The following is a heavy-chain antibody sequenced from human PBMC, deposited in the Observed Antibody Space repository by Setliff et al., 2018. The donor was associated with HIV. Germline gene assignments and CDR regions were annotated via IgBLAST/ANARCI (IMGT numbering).Heavy chain of an antibody. CDR1: GGTFSSYA. CDR3: ARGGVYYYDSSGWSMDY. CDR2: IIPVFGTT. J-gene: IGHJ4*02. V-gene: IGHV1-69*13. D-gene: IGHD3-22*01. Sequence: SVKVSCKASGGTFSSYAISWVRQAPGQGLDWVGGIIPVFGTTNYAQKFQGRVTITADESTSTAYMELSSLRSEDTAVYYCARGGVYYYDSSGWSMDYWGQGTLVTVSS.